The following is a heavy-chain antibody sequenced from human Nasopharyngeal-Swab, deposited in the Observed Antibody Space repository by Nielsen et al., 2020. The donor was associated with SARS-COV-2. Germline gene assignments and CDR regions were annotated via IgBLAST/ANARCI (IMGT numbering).Heavy chain of an antibody. Sequence: RQAPGKGLEWIGSIYYSGSTYYNPSLKSRVTISVDTSENQFSLKLSSVTAADTAVYYYARRVARAPRHEGDYYYGMDVWGQGTTVTVSS. CDR3: ARRVARAPRHEGDYYYGMDV. V-gene: IGHV4-39*01. J-gene: IGHJ6*02. D-gene: IGHD3-16*01. CDR2: IYYSGST.